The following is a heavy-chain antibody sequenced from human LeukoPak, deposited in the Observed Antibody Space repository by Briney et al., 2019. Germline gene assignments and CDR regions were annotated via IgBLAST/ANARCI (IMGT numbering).Heavy chain of an antibody. Sequence: SETLSLTCTVSGDSISSYYWSWIRQPAGKGLEWIGRIHPSGSTNYNPSLKSRVTLSVDTSKNQFSLKLSSVTAADTAVYYCARKNDFWSGLVYWGQGTLVTVSS. CDR1: GDSISSYY. CDR2: IHPSGST. D-gene: IGHD3-3*01. CDR3: ARKNDFWSGLVY. J-gene: IGHJ4*02. V-gene: IGHV4-4*07.